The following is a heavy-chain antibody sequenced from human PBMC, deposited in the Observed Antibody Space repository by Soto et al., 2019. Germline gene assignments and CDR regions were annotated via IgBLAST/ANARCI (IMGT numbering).Heavy chain of an antibody. CDR1: GYTFSDFS. D-gene: IGHD6-13*01. CDR2: MNPDTGGT. J-gene: IGHJ3*02. CDR3: ARPNEGSSWYEPTTDAFDI. Sequence: ASVKVSCKASGYTFSDFSMHRVRQAPGQGLEWVGWMNPDTGGTNYAQKFQGRVTITADESTSTAYMELSSLRSEDTAVYYCARPNEGSSWYEPTTDAFDIWGQGTMVTVSS. V-gene: IGHV1-2*02.